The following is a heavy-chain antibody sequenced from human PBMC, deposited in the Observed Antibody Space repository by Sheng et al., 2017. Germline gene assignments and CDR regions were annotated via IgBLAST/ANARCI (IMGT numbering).Heavy chain of an antibody. CDR1: GGSISSYY. CDR3: ARGDYSNYVPFDY. Sequence: QVQLQESGPGLVKPSETLSLTCTVSGGSISSYYWSWIRQPPGKGLEWIGYIYYSGSTNYNPSLKSRVTISVDTSKNQFSLKLSSVTAADTAVYYCARGDYSNYVPFDYWGQGTLVTVSS. J-gene: IGHJ4*02. D-gene: IGHD4-4*01. CDR2: IYYSGST. V-gene: IGHV4-59*12.